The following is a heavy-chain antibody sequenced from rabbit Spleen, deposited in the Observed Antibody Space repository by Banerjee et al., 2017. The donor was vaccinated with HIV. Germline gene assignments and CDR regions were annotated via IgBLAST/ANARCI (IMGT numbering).Heavy chain of an antibody. CDR3: ARNLENFAGGSYLDL. D-gene: IGHD8-1*01. CDR2: IDPVFGIT. J-gene: IGHJ4*01. V-gene: IGHV1S7*01. Sequence: QLEESAGGLVQPGGSLKLSCKASGFTLSSYYMNWVRQAPGKGLEWIGYIDPVFGITYYANWVNGRFSISRENAQNTVFLQMTSLTAADTATYFCARNLENFAGGSYLDLWGPGTLVTVS. CDR1: GFTLSSYY.